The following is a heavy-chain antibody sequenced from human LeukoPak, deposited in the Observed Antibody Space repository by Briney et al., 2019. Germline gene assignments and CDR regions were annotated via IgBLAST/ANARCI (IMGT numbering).Heavy chain of an antibody. J-gene: IGHJ4*02. Sequence: PGGSLRLSCAASGFTFSSYGMHWVRQAPGKGLEWVAVISYDGSNKYYADSVKGRFTISRDNSKNTLYLQMNSLRAEDMAVYYCASDSGSYSRWGQGTLVTVSS. D-gene: IGHD1-26*01. V-gene: IGHV3-30*03. CDR3: ASDSGSYSR. CDR1: GFTFSSYG. CDR2: ISYDGSNK.